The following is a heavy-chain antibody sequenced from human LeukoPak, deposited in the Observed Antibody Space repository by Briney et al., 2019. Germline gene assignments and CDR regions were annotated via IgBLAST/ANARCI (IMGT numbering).Heavy chain of an antibody. D-gene: IGHD4-17*01. CDR2: IRSKANNYAT. CDR1: GFTFSGSA. CDR3: TGYDFGDYASGY. Sequence: GGSLRLPCAASGFTFSGSAMHWVRQASGKGLEWVGRIRSKANNYATSYAASVKGRFTISRDDSKNTAYLQMNSLKTEDTAVYYCTGYDFGDYASGYWGQGTLVTVAS. V-gene: IGHV3-73*01. J-gene: IGHJ4*02.